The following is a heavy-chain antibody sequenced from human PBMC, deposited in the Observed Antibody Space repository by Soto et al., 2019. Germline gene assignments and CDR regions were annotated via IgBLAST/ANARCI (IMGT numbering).Heavy chain of an antibody. CDR2: IYWDDDK. V-gene: IGHV2-5*02. J-gene: IGHJ4*02. Sequence: QITLKESGPTLVKPTQTLTLTCTFSGFSLSTSGVGVGWIRQPPGKALEWLALIYWDDDKRYSPSLKSRLTSTKDTSKNQVVLTMTNMDPVDTATYYCAHRRVGVTKPTDYFDYWGQGTLVTVSS. CDR3: AHRRVGVTKPTDYFDY. D-gene: IGHD4-4*01. CDR1: GFSLSTSGVG.